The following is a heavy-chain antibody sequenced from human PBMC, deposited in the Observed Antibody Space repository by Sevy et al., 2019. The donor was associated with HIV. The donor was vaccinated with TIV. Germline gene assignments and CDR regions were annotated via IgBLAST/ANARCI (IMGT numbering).Heavy chain of an antibody. CDR3: ARDRVALADHYFDY. J-gene: IGHJ4*02. CDR2: ISTGSTYT. V-gene: IGHV3-11*06. CDR1: GFSFSDYY. Sequence: GGSLRLSCAASGFSFSDYYMSWIRQAPGRVLEWISYISTGSTYTNYADSVKGRFTISRDNAKNSLYLQMNSLRAEDTAVYYCARDRVALADHYFDYWGQGTLVTVSS. D-gene: IGHD6-19*01.